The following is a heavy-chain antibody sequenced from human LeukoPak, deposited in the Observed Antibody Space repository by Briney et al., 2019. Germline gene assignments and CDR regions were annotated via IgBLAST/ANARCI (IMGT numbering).Heavy chain of an antibody. CDR3: ARVRPYCSGGSCYSDY. CDR1: GFTVSSNS. D-gene: IGHD2-15*01. J-gene: IGHJ4*02. V-gene: IGHV3-53*01. Sequence: GGSLRLSCTVSGFTVSSNSMSWVRQAPGKGLEWVSFIYSDNTHYSDSVKGRFTISRDNSKNTLYLQMNSLRAEDTAVYYCARVRPYCSGGSCYSDYWGQGTLVTVSS. CDR2: IYSDNT.